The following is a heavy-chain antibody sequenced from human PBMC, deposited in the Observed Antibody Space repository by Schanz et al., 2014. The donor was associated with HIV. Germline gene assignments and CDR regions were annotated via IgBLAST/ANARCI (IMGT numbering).Heavy chain of an antibody. CDR2: ISAYNGNT. Sequence: QVQLMQSGAEVKEPGASVKVSCKASGYTFSGHYLHWVRQAPGQGLEWMGWISAYNGNTNYAQKLQGRVTMTTDTSTSTAYMDLRSLRSDDTAVYYCARGAAEMATMTPWRYWGQGTLVTVSS. V-gene: IGHV1-18*04. CDR1: GYTFSGHY. CDR3: ARGAAEMATMTPWRY. J-gene: IGHJ4*02. D-gene: IGHD5-12*01.